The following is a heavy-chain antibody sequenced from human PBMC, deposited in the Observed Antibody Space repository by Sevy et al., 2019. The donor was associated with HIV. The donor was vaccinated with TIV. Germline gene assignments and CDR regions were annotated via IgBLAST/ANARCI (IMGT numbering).Heavy chain of an antibody. V-gene: IGHV5-51*01. CDR1: GYSFTAYW. Sequence: GESLKISCKASGYSFTAYWIGWVRHMPGKGLTWMGILFPGNSDVRSFEGHVTVSVDKSVNTAYLQWGSLKASDSAIYYCARGGHLPLAAFNLWGQGTMVTVSS. J-gene: IGHJ3*01. CDR3: ARGGHLPLAAFNL. D-gene: IGHD2-15*01. CDR2: LFPGNSDV.